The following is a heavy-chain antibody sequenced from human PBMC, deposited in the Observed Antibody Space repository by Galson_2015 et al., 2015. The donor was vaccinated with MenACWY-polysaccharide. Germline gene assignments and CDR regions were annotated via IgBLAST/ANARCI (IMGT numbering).Heavy chain of an antibody. CDR3: ARGPRVPYDSSGYYYWYFDL. CDR1: GGSVSSGNYH. Sequence: ETLSLTCTVSGGSVSSGNYHWSWIRQPPGKGLEWIGWTYNSARTNYNPSLKSRVTISMDTSKNQFSLKLSSVTAADTAVYYCARGPRVPYDSSGYYYWYFDLWGRGTLVTVSS. J-gene: IGHJ2*01. D-gene: IGHD3-22*01. CDR2: TYNSART. V-gene: IGHV4-61*01.